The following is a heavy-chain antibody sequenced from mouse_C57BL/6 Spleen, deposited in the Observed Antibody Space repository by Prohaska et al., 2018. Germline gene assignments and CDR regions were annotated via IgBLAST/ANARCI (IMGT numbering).Heavy chain of an antibody. V-gene: IGHV1-52*01. J-gene: IGHJ4*01. D-gene: IGHD3-1*01. CDR3: AREGKQLMDY. CDR1: GYTFTSYW. Sequence: QVQLQQPGAELVRPGSSVKLSCKASGYTFTSYWMHWVKQRPIQGLEWIGNIDPSDSETNYNQKFKDKATLTVDKSSSTAYMQLSSLTSEDSAVYYCAREGKQLMDYWGQGTSVTVSS. CDR2: IDPSDSET.